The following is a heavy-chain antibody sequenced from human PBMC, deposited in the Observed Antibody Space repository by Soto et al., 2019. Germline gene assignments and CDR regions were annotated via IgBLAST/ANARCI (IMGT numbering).Heavy chain of an antibody. J-gene: IGHJ4*02. V-gene: IGHV4-39*01. CDR1: GGSISGSSYY. Sequence: SETLSLTCTVSGGSISGSSYYWGWIRQPPGKGLEWIGSIYYSGSTYYNPSLKSRVTISVDTSKNQFSLKLSSVTAADTAVYYCASDGEDTSSFDYWGQGTLVTVSS. CDR2: IYYSGST. D-gene: IGHD3-10*01. CDR3: ASDGEDTSSFDY.